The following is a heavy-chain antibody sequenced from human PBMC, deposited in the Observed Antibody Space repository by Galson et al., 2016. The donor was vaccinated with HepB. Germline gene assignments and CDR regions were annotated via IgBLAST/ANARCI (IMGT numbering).Heavy chain of an antibody. Sequence: SVKVSCKAPGDTFSTYAISWVRQAPGQGLEWMGLIIPIFGTVNYAQKFQGRVTITADESTSTSHMELSSLRLDDTAVYYCARPPDNSGCVYAFETWGQGTLVTVSS. D-gene: IGHD6-25*01. CDR1: GDTFSTYA. J-gene: IGHJ3*02. V-gene: IGHV1-69*13. CDR3: ARPPDNSGCVYAFET. CDR2: IIPIFGTV.